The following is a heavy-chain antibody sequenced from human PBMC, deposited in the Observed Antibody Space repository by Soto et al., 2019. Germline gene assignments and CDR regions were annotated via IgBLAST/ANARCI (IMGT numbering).Heavy chain of an antibody. J-gene: IGHJ4*02. Sequence: EVQLVESGGGLVQPGRSLRLSCAASGYTFDDYAMHWVRQAPRKGLEWVSGISWNSGSIGYADSVKGRFTISRDNAKNSLYLQMNSLRAEDTALYYCAGGELSDYIWGSYRYTPSFDYWGQGTLVTVSS. V-gene: IGHV3-9*01. D-gene: IGHD3-16*02. CDR3: AGGELSDYIWGSYRYTPSFDY. CDR1: GYTFDDYA. CDR2: ISWNSGSI.